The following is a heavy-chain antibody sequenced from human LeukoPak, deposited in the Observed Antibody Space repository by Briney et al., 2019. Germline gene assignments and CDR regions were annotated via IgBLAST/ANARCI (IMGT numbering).Heavy chain of an antibody. CDR1: GGSISSSSYY. CDR2: IYHSGST. V-gene: IGHV4-39*07. CDR3: ARAMYPRASRPSRYYFDY. D-gene: IGHD2-2*01. J-gene: IGHJ4*02. Sequence: SETLSLTCTVSGGSISSSSYYGGWIRQPPGKGLEWIGSIYHSGSTYYNPSLKGRVTISVDTSKNQFSLKLSSVTAADTAVYYCARAMYPRASRPSRYYFDYWGQGTLVTVSS.